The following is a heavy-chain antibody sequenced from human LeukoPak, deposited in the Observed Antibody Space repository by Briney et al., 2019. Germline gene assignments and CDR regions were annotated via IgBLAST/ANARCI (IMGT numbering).Heavy chain of an antibody. CDR2: ISGSAGST. V-gene: IGHV3-23*01. CDR3: AKGLKRRWLLAATNYWNDAFDI. D-gene: IGHD5-24*01. J-gene: IGHJ3*02. Sequence: PGGSLRLSCAASGFTFSNYAMSWVRQAPAPGQGLEWVSGISGSAGSTYNADSVKGRFTISRDNSKNTLYLQMNSLRAEDTAVYYCAKGLKRRWLLAATNYWNDAFDIWGQGTMVTVSS. CDR1: GFTFSNYA.